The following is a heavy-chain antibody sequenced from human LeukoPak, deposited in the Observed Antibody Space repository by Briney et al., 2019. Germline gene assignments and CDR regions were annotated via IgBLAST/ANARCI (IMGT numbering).Heavy chain of an antibody. V-gene: IGHV3-23*01. CDR2: ISGWGRDT. CDR3: AKNGDYSGWRLTFES. D-gene: IGHD6-19*01. CDR1: GFTFSSYA. J-gene: IGHJ4*02. Sequence: GGSLRLSCAASGFTFSSYAMSWVRQAPGKGLEWVSGISGWGRDTFYTDSVKGRFIISRDNSKNTLYLQMNSLRAEDTAVYYCAKNGDYSGWRLTFESWGQGTPVTVSS.